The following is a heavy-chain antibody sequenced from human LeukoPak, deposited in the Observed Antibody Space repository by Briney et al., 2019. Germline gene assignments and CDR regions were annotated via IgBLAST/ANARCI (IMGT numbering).Heavy chain of an antibody. V-gene: IGHV1-8*01. J-gene: IGHJ5*02. Sequence: GASVKVSCKASGYTFTSYDINWVRQATGQGLEWMGWMNPNSGNTGYAQKFQGRVTMTRNTSISTAYMELSSLRSEDTAVYYCARERPGRVQLERRNNWFDPWGQGTLVTVSS. CDR1: GYTFTSYD. D-gene: IGHD1-1*01. CDR3: ARERPGRVQLERRNNWFDP. CDR2: MNPNSGNT.